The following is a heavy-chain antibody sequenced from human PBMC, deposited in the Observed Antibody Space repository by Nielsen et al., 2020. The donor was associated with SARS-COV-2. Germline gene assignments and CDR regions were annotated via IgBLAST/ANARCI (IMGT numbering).Heavy chain of an antibody. J-gene: IGHJ6*02. CDR2: IYDSGST. D-gene: IGHD3-16*01. V-gene: IGHV4-39*07. CDR1: GGSISSSNYY. Sequence: SETLSLTCTVSGGSISSSNYYWGWIRQPPWKGLEWIGSIYDSGSTFYNPSLKSRVTITVDTSKNQFSLRLSSVTAADTAVYYCARGVSRDGMDVWGQGTTVTVSS. CDR3: ARGVSRDGMDV.